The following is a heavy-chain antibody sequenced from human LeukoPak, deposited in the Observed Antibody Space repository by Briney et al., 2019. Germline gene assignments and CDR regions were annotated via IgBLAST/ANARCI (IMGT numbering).Heavy chain of an antibody. CDR1: GYSFTSYW. CDR3: ASGSSYYYGSGSYRIDY. V-gene: IGHV5-51*01. Sequence: GESLKISCKGSGYSFTSYWIGWVRQMPGKGLEWMGIIYPGDSDTRYSPSFQGQVTISADKSISTAYLQWSGLKASDTAMYYCASGSSYYYGSGSYRIDYWGQGTLVTVSS. J-gene: IGHJ4*02. CDR2: IYPGDSDT. D-gene: IGHD3-10*01.